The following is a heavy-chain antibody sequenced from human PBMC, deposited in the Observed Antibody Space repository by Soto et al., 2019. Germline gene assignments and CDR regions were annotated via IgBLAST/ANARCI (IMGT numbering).Heavy chain of an antibody. CDR3: ARQDGYSYGYYFVY. Sequence: SETLSLTCTVFGGPISSSTYYWDWIRQPPGKGLEWIGAMYYTGNKNYNPSLESRVTMSVDTSKNQFSLKLSSVTPTDTAVYYCARQDGYSYGYYFVYWGQGTLVTVSS. D-gene: IGHD5-18*01. CDR1: GGPISSSTYY. V-gene: IGHV4-39*01. CDR2: MYYTGNK. J-gene: IGHJ4*02.